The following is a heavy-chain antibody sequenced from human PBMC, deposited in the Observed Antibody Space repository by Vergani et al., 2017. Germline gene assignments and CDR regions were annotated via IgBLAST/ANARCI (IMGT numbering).Heavy chain of an antibody. J-gene: IGHJ4*02. V-gene: IGHV3-64D*06. D-gene: IGHD3-9*01. CDR1: GFTFSSYA. Sequence: EVQLVESGGGLVQPGGSLRLSCSASGFTFSSYAMHWVRQAPGKGLDYVSAISSNGGSTYYADSVKGRFTISRDNSKNTLYLQMSSLRAEDTAVYYCVKAKKDILTGYYSRYFDYWGQGTLVTVSS. CDR2: ISSNGGST. CDR3: VKAKKDILTGYYSRYFDY.